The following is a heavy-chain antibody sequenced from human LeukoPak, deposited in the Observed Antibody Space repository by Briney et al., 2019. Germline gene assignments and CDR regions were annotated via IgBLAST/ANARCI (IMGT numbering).Heavy chain of an antibody. V-gene: IGHV3-53*01. J-gene: IGHJ1*01. CDR3: AKDERRTSGYCSSTSCLGDFQH. Sequence: GGSLRLSCAASGFTVSSNYMSWVRQAPGKGLEWVSVIYSGGSTYYADSVKGRFTISRDNSKDTLYLQMNSLRAEDTAVYYCAKDERRTSGYCSSTSCLGDFQHWGQGTLVTVSS. CDR1: GFTVSSNY. CDR2: IYSGGST. D-gene: IGHD2-2*03.